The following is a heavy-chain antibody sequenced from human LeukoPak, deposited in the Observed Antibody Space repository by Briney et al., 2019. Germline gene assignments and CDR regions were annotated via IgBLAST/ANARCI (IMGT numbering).Heavy chain of an antibody. CDR1: GFTFSYW. J-gene: IGHJ3*02. D-gene: IGHD6-25*01. V-gene: IGHV3-7*01. CDR2: IKQDGSEK. CDR3: ARVGARLGAFDI. Sequence: PGGSLRLSCAASGFTFSYWMSWVRQAPGKGLEWVANIKQDGSEKYYVDSVKGRFTISRDNAKNTLYLQMNSLRAEDTAVYYCARVGARLGAFDIWGQGTMVTVSS.